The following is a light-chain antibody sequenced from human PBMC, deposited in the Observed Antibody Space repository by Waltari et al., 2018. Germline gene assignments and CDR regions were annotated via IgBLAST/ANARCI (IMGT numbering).Light chain of an antibody. CDR1: RSVLYSSNNKNY. V-gene: IGKV4-1*01. J-gene: IGKJ1*01. CDR3: QQYYSTPWT. CDR2: WAS. Sequence: DIVMTQSPDSLAVSLGERATINCKSRRSVLYSSNNKNYLAWYQQKPGQPPKLLIYWASTREFGVPDRFSGSGSGTDFTLTISSLQAEDVAVYYCQQYYSTPWTFGRGTKVEIK.